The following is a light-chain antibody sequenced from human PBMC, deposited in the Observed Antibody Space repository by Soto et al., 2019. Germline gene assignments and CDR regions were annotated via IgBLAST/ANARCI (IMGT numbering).Light chain of an antibody. CDR1: RSDVGGYNH. CDR3: CSYAGSSTWV. Sequence: QSALTQPASVSGSPGQSITISCTGTRSDVGGYNHVSWYQQHPGNAPKLMIYDVNKRPSGVSNHFSGSKSGNTASLTISGLQVEDEADYYCCSYAGSSTWVFGGGTKLTVL. CDR2: DVN. J-gene: IGLJ3*02. V-gene: IGLV2-23*02.